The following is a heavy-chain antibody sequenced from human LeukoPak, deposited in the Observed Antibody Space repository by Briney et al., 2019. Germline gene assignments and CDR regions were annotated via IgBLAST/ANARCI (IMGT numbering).Heavy chain of an antibody. D-gene: IGHD5-12*01. J-gene: IGHJ4*02. V-gene: IGHV1-46*01. CDR2: INPSGGST. CDR1: GYTFTSYY. Sequence: ASVKVSCKASGYTFTSYYMHWVRQAPGQGLEWMGIINPSGGSTSYAQKFQGRVTMTRDMSTSTVYMELSSLRSEDTAVYYCARELDGYSGYDPPDYWGQGTLVTVSS. CDR3: ARELDGYSGYDPPDY.